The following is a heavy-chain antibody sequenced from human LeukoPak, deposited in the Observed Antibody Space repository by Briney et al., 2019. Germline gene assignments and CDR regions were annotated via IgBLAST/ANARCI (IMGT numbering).Heavy chain of an antibody. Sequence: ASVKVSCKASGYTFTSYGISWVRQAPGQGLEWMGWVSAYNGNTKYAQKLQGRVTMTTDTSTSTAYMELRSLRSDDTAVYYCARDTPTYYYDSSGYPDYWGQGTLVTVSS. CDR1: GYTFTSYG. D-gene: IGHD3-22*01. J-gene: IGHJ4*02. V-gene: IGHV1-18*01. CDR2: VSAYNGNT. CDR3: ARDTPTYYYDSSGYPDY.